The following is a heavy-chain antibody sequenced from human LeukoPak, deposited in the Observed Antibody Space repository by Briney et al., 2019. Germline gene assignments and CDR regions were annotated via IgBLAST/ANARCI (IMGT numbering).Heavy chain of an antibody. Sequence: ASVKVSCKASGYTFTVFYMRWVRQAPGEGLEWIGRINPNSGGTNYAQKLQGGVTMTRDTSISTAYMELSRLRADDTAVYYCALVRFLEWLDAFDIWGQGTMVTVSS. J-gene: IGHJ3*02. V-gene: IGHV1-2*06. CDR3: ALVRFLEWLDAFDI. CDR2: INPNSGGT. CDR1: GYTFTVFY. D-gene: IGHD3-3*01.